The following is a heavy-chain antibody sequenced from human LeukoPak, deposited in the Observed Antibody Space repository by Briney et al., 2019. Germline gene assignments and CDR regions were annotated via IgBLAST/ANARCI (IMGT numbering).Heavy chain of an antibody. V-gene: IGHV3-23*01. Sequence: GGSLRLSCAASGFTFSSYGMSWVRQAPGKGLEWVSAISGSGGSTYYADSVKGRFTISRDNSKNTLYLQMNSLRAEDTAVYYYAKVSVAAAGREYYFDYWGQGTLVTVSS. CDR2: ISGSGGST. CDR1: GFTFSSYG. J-gene: IGHJ4*02. D-gene: IGHD6-13*01. CDR3: AKVSVAAAGREYYFDY.